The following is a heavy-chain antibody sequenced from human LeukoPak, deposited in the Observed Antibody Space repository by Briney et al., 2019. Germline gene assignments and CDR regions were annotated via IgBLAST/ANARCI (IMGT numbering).Heavy chain of an antibody. CDR3: ARAPIPYYYGSGSPGYYYYYYGMDV. CDR1: GGTFSSYA. V-gene: IGHV1-69*13. D-gene: IGHD3-10*01. CDR2: IIPIFGTA. Sequence: GASVKVSCKASGGTFSSYAISWVRQAPGQGLEWMGGIIPIFGTANYAQKCQGRVTITADESTSTAYMELSSLRSEDTAVYYCARAPIPYYYGSGSPGYYYYYYGMDVWGKGTTVTVSS. J-gene: IGHJ6*04.